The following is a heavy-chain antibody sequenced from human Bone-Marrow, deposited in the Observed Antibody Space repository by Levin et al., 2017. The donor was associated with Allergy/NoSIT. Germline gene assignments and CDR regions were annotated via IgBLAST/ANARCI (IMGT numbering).Heavy chain of an antibody. Sequence: GESLKISCAASGFTFSSYAMSWVRQAPGKGLEWVSAISGSGGSTYYADSVKGRFTISRDNSKNTLYLQMNSLRAEDTAVYYCAKDKLTQSGYYYYYMDVWGKGTTVTVSS. CDR1: GFTFSSYA. CDR3: AKDKLTQSGYYYYYMDV. J-gene: IGHJ6*03. D-gene: IGHD4-23*01. V-gene: IGHV3-23*01. CDR2: ISGSGGST.